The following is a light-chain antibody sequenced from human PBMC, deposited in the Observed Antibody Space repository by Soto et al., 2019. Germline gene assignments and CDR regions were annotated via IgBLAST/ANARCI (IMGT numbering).Light chain of an antibody. J-gene: IGLJ1*01. CDR3: ISYTGSSTSYV. V-gene: IGLV2-14*01. CDR2: EVS. CDR1: SSDVGSYDH. Sequence: QSVLTQPASVSGSPGQSITISRSGTSSDVGSYDHVAWYQQFPGKTPKLMIYEVSNRPSGVSSRFSGSKSGNTASLTISGLQAEDEADYYCISYTGSSTSYVFGSGTKVTVL.